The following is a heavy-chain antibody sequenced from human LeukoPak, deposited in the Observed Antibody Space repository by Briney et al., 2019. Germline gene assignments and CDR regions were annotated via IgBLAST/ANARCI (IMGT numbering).Heavy chain of an antibody. D-gene: IGHD2-15*01. Sequence: GGSLRLSCAASGFTFSSYGMPWVRQAPGKGLEWVAVISYDGSNKYYADSVKGRFTISRDNSKNTLYLQMNSLRAEDTAVYYCAKDRYCSGGSCYIFDYWGQGTLVTVSS. CDR2: ISYDGSNK. V-gene: IGHV3-30*18. J-gene: IGHJ4*02. CDR3: AKDRYCSGGSCYIFDY. CDR1: GFTFSSYG.